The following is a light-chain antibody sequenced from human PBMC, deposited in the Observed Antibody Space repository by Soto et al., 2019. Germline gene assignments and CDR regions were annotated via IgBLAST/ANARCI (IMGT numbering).Light chain of an antibody. Sequence: EIVMTQSPATLSVSPGERATLSCRASQSVSSNLAWYQQKPGQAPRVLIYGASTRATGIPARFSGSGSGTEFTLTISSLQSEDFAVYYCQQRINWPITFGQGTRLEI. CDR2: GAS. V-gene: IGKV3-15*01. CDR3: QQRINWPIT. J-gene: IGKJ5*01. CDR1: QSVSSN.